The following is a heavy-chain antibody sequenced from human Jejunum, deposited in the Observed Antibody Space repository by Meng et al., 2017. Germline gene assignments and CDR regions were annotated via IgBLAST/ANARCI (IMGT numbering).Heavy chain of an antibody. CDR1: EFSFKAYA. CDR3: ARDQDQAAPTVDY. V-gene: IGHV3-23*01. J-gene: IGHJ4*02. CDR2: CSSSGTTK. Sequence: AFGGGLSQRRWALGIYSAASEFSFKAYAMSGMRPAPVTWLEYVSACSSSGTTKYLADSLERQFTISRDHPKNTLYLQINSVCVKDTAVCYCARDQDQAAPTVDYWGQETLVTVSS. D-gene: IGHD2-2*01.